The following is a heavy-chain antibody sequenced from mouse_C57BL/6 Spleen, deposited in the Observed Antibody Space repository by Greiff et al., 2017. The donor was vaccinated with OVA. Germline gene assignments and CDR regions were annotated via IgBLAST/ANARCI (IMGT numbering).Heavy chain of an antibody. CDR3: ARLYYDNYYAMDY. J-gene: IGHJ4*01. D-gene: IGHD2-4*01. CDR2: INPYNGGT. Sequence: VHVKQSGPVLVKPGASVKMSCKASGYTFTDYYMNWVKQSHGKSLEWIGVINPYNGGTSYNQKFKGKATLTVDKSSSTAYMELNSLTSEDSAVYYCARLYYDNYYAMDYWGQGTSVTVSS. CDR1: GYTFTDYY. V-gene: IGHV1-19*01.